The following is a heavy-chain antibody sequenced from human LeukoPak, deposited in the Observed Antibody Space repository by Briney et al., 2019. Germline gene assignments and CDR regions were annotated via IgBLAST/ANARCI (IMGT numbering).Heavy chain of an antibody. J-gene: IGHJ4*02. CDR3: ARSTYCYDSSGLPCV. CDR1: GGSISSGSYY. Sequence: TPSQTLSLTCTVSGGSISSGSYYWSWIRQPAGKGLEWIGRIYTSGSTNYNPSLKSRVTISVDTSKNQFSLKLSSVTAADTAVYYCARSTYCYDSSGLPCVWGQGTLVTVSS. V-gene: IGHV4-61*02. CDR2: IYTSGST. D-gene: IGHD3-22*01.